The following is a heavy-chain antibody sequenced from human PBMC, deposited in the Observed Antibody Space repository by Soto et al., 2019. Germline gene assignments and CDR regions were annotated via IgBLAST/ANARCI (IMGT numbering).Heavy chain of an antibody. CDR1: GFTFSSYG. CDR3: AKDRGCSGGSCYYYYYGMDV. V-gene: IGHV3-30*18. Sequence: PGGSLRLSCAASGFTFSSYGMHWVRQAPGKGLERVAVISYDGSNKYYADSVKGRFTISRDNSKNTLYLQMNSLRAEDTAVYYCAKDRGCSGGSCYYYYYGMDVWGQGTTVTVSS. CDR2: ISYDGSNK. D-gene: IGHD2-15*01. J-gene: IGHJ6*02.